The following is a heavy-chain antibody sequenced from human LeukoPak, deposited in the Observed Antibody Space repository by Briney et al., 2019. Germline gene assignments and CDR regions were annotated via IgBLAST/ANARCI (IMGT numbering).Heavy chain of an antibody. CDR3: AKTTVTKTAKNFDY. V-gene: IGHV3-48*03. CDR1: GFTFSSYE. J-gene: IGHJ4*02. CDR2: ISSSGSTI. D-gene: IGHD4-17*01. Sequence: GGSLRLSCAASGFTFSSYEMNWVRQAPGKGLEWVSYISSSGSTIYYADSVKGRFTISRDNSKNTLYLQMNSLRAEDTAVYYCAKTTVTKTAKNFDYWGQGTLVTVSS.